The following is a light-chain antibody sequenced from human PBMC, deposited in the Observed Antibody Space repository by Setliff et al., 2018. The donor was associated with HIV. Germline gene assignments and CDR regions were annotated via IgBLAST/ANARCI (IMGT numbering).Light chain of an antibody. J-gene: IGLJ1*01. CDR1: TSDIGAYTF. CDR2: EVS. V-gene: IGLV2-14*01. Sequence: QSALTQPASVSGSPGQSTTISCTGTTSDIGAYTFVSWYQHYPGEAPKLILYEVSDRPSGVSYRFSGSRSGTTASLTISGLQAEDEADYYCASYTNRNVFVFGTGTKVTVL. CDR3: ASYTNRNVFV.